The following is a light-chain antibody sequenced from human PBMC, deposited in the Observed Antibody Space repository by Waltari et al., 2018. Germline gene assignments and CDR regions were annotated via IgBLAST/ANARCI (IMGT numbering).Light chain of an antibody. CDR2: WAC. CDR1: QSVLSSSNNKNY. J-gene: IGKJ3*01. V-gene: IGKV4-1*01. Sequence: DIVMTQSPDSLAVSLGERATINCKSSQSVLSSSNNKNYLAWYQEKPGQPPKLLIYWACTREAGVPDRFSGSGSGTDFTLAISSLQAEDVAVYYCHQYFGTPFTFGPGTKVEI. CDR3: HQYFGTPFT.